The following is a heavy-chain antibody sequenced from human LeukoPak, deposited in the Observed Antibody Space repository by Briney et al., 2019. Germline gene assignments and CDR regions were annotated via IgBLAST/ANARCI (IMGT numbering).Heavy chain of an antibody. J-gene: IGHJ6*03. CDR2: VSATGDST. D-gene: IGHD3-3*01. Sequence: GGSLRLSCAASGFTFSSYAMSWVRQTPGKGLEWVSAVSATGDSTYYADSVKGRFTISRDNSKNTLFLQMNSLRAEDTAVYYFAKSGAFWSGYRSDYYYYMDVWGKGTTVTVSS. CDR1: GFTFSSYA. CDR3: AKSGAFWSGYRSDYYYYMDV. V-gene: IGHV3-23*01.